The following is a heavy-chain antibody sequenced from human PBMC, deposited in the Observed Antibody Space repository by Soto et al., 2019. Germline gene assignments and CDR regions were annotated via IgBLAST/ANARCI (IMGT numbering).Heavy chain of an antibody. CDR3: ARERTGTTSMDV. V-gene: IGHV1-8*01. CDR2: MNPNSGNT. D-gene: IGHD1-1*01. CDR1: GYTFTRYD. J-gene: IGHJ6*02. Sequence: ASVKLSCEACGYTFTRYDINWVRQATGQGLEWMGWMNPNSGNTGYAQKFQGRVTMTRNTSISTAYMELSSLRSEDTAVYYCARERTGTTSMDVWGQGTTVTVSS.